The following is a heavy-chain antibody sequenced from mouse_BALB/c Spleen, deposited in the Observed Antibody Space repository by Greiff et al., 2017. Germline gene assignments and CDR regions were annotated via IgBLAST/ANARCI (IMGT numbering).Heavy chain of an antibody. Sequence: QVQLQQSGPELVKPGASVRISCKASGYTFTSYYIHWVKQRPGQGLEWIGWIYPGNVNTKYNEKFKGKATLTADKSSSTAYMQLSSLTSEDSAVYFCARSYLYAMDYWGQGTSVTVSS. V-gene: IGHV1S56*01. D-gene: IGHD5-1*01. CDR1: GYTFTSYY. J-gene: IGHJ4*01. CDR2: IYPGNVNT. CDR3: ARSYLYAMDY.